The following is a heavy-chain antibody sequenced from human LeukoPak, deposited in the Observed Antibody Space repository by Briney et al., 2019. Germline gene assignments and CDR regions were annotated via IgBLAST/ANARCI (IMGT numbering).Heavy chain of an antibody. Sequence: PGGSLRLSCAGSGFTFGGYGMHWFRQTPGKGLEWVAVIAYDGSRAFYADSVKGRFTISRDNSKNTLYLQMNSLRAEDTAVYYCAIQIITMVRGSTTFDYWGQGTLVTVSS. J-gene: IGHJ4*02. V-gene: IGHV3-33*01. CDR1: GFTFGGYG. CDR3: AIQIITMVRGSTTFDY. D-gene: IGHD3-10*01. CDR2: IAYDGSRA.